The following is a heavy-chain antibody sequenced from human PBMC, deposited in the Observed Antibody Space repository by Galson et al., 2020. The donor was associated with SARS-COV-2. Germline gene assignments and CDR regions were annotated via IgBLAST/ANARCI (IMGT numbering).Heavy chain of an antibody. CDR3: ARNYDVLTGHYTPYDC. J-gene: IGHJ4*02. D-gene: IGHD3-9*01. CDR1: GFTFRNYE. CDR2: ISSSGSLI. V-gene: IGHV3-48*03. Sequence: GESLKISCEGSGFTFRNYEMNWVRQAPGEGLEWVSYISSSGSLIYYADSVKGRFTISRDNAKNSLYLQMNSLRAEDTAIYYCARNYDVLTGHYTPYDCWGQGTLVTVSS.